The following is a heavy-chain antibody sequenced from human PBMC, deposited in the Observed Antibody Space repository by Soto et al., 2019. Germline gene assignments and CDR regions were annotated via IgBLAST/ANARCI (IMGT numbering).Heavy chain of an antibody. CDR3: ARGPPSWEMLVEFVGDY. J-gene: IGHJ4*02. CDR1: GYTXASYG. V-gene: IGHV1-18*04. D-gene: IGHD6-6*01. Sequence: GXSXKVSFKASGYTXASYGIDLVRQAPGQGPEWMGWISAYNGNTRHLQRFQDILTMTTNTYRTSAQIELRSLTSEDTSVYYCARGPPSWEMLVEFVGDYWGQGTPGTVS. CDR2: ISAYNGNT.